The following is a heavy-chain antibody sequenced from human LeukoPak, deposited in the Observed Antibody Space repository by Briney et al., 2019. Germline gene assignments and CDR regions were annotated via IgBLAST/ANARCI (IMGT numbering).Heavy chain of an antibody. CDR2: INHSGST. CDR3: ARGPPLMVRGVPREAPNYYYYYMDV. D-gene: IGHD3-10*01. Sequence: PSETLSLTCAVYGGSFSNYYWSWVRQPPGKGLEWIGEINHSGSTTYNPSLKSRVTISIDTSKNQFSLELSSVTAADTAVFYCARGPPLMVRGVPREAPNYYYYYMDVWGKGTTVTISS. CDR1: GGSFSNYY. J-gene: IGHJ6*03. V-gene: IGHV4-34*01.